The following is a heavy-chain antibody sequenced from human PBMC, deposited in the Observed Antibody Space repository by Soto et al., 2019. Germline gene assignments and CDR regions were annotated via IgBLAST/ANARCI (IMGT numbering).Heavy chain of an antibody. CDR2: INPNSGGT. D-gene: IGHD6-19*01. Sequence: QVQLVQSGAEVKKPGASVKVSCKASGYTFTGYYMHWVRQAPGQGLEWMGWINPNSGGTNYAQKFQGWVTMTRDTSISTAYMELSRLRFDDTAVYYCARVLIAVAGGLGMDVWGQGTTVTVSS. V-gene: IGHV1-2*04. J-gene: IGHJ6*02. CDR3: ARVLIAVAGGLGMDV. CDR1: GYTFTGYY.